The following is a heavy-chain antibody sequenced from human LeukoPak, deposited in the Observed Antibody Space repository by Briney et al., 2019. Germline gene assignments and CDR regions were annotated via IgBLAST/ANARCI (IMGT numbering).Heavy chain of an antibody. D-gene: IGHD2-2*01. Sequence: SETLSLTCTVSGGSISSYYWSWIRQPPGKGLEWIGYIYYSGSTNYNPSLKSRVTISVDTSKNQFSLKLSSVTAADTAVYYCAREGRVYCSSTSCHDAFDIWGQGTMVTVSS. CDR2: IYYSGST. CDR3: AREGRVYCSSTSCHDAFDI. V-gene: IGHV4-59*12. CDR1: GGSISSYY. J-gene: IGHJ3*02.